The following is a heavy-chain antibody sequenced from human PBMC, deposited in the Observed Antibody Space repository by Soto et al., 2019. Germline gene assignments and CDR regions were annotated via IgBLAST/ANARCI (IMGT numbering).Heavy chain of an antibody. Sequence: SETLSLTCAVYGGSFSGYYWSWIRQPPGKGLEWIGYIYHSGSTYYNPSLKSRVTISVDRSKNQFSLKLSSVTAADTAVYYCARHEAPSGWYFDYWGQGTLVTVSS. CDR3: ARHEAPSGWYFDY. CDR2: IYHSGST. D-gene: IGHD6-19*01. V-gene: IGHV4-34*01. J-gene: IGHJ4*02. CDR1: GGSFSGYY.